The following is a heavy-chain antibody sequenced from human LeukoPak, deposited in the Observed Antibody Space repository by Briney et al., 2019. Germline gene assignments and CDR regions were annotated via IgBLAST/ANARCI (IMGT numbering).Heavy chain of an antibody. CDR2: INHSGST. D-gene: IGHD6-13*01. J-gene: IGHJ4*02. CDR1: GGSFSGYY. V-gene: IGHV4-34*01. CDR3: ARGRGAAAAGVLDY. Sequence: PPETLSLTCAVHGGSFSGYYWSWVRQPPGKGLEWIGEINHSGSTNYNPSLKRRVTISVDTSKNQFSLKLSSVTAADTAVYYCARGRGAAAAGVLDYWGQGTLVTVSS.